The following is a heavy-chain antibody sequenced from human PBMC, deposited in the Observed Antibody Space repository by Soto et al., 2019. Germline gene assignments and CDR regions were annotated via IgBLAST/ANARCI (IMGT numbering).Heavy chain of an antibody. CDR1: GFTFSSYG. CDR3: AKPVRYYDFWSGFSGYYGMDV. D-gene: IGHD3-3*01. J-gene: IGHJ6*02. CDR2: ISYDGSNK. V-gene: IGHV3-30*18. Sequence: QVQLVESGGGVVQPGRSLRLSCAASGFTFSSYGMHWVRQAPGKGLEWVAVISYDGSNKYYADSVKGRFTISRDNSKNTLYLQMNSLRGEDTAVYYCAKPVRYYDFWSGFSGYYGMDVWGQGTTVTVSS.